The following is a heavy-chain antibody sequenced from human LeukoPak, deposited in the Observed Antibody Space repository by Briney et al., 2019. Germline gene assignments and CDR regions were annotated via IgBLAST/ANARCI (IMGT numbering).Heavy chain of an antibody. CDR2: FGTAGDT. CDR1: GFTFSSYD. Sequence: GGSLRLSCAASGFTFSSYDMHWVRQATGKGLEWVSAFGTAGDTYYPGSVKGRFTISRDNSKNTLYLQMNSLRAEDTAVYYCAKDMEQWLVQYYFDYWGQGTLVTVSS. V-gene: IGHV3-13*01. J-gene: IGHJ4*02. CDR3: AKDMEQWLVQYYFDY. D-gene: IGHD6-19*01.